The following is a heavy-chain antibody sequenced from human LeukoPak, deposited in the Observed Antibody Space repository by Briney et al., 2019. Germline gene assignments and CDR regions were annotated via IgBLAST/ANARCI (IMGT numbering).Heavy chain of an antibody. CDR2: ISSSSSYI. CDR3: ARAARMGFGLIREFDY. V-gene: IGHV3-21*04. Sequence: PSETLSLTCTVSGGSISSSSYYWGWIRQAPGRGLEWVSSISSSSSYIYYADSAKGRFTISRDNAKNSLYLQMNSLRAEDTAVYYCARAARMGFGLIREFDYWGQGTLVTVSS. J-gene: IGHJ4*02. D-gene: IGHD3-10*01. CDR1: GGSISSSS.